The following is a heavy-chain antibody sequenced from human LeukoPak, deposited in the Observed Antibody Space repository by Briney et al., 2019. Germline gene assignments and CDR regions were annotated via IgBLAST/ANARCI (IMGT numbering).Heavy chain of an antibody. V-gene: IGHV1-2*02. J-gene: IGHJ3*02. Sequence: GASVKVSCKASGYTFTGYYIHWVRHAPGQELEWMGWINPNSGGTNYAQKFQGRVTMTRDTSISTAYMEVSRLRSDDTAVYYCASVYSRSWYGAFDIWGQGTMVTVSS. CDR3: ASVYSRSWYGAFDI. CDR1: GYTFTGYY. D-gene: IGHD6-13*01. CDR2: INPNSGGT.